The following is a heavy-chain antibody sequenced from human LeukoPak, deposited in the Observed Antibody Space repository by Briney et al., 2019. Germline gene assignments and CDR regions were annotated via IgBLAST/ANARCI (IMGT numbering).Heavy chain of an antibody. Sequence: PGGSLRLSCAASGFTFSSSAMHWVRQAPGKGLEWVAVISYDGSNKYYADSVKGRFTISRDNSKNTLYLQMNSLRAEDTAVYYCARVFPGDIVATILGSDYWGQGTLVTVSS. V-gene: IGHV3-30*04. D-gene: IGHD5-12*01. CDR2: ISYDGSNK. CDR1: GFTFSSSA. CDR3: ARVFPGDIVATILGSDY. J-gene: IGHJ4*02.